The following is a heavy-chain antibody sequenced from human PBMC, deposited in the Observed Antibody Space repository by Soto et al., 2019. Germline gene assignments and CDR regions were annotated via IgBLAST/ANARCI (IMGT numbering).Heavy chain of an antibody. CDR3: ARGGSGYIYVAFDI. J-gene: IGHJ3*02. V-gene: IGHV4-30-4*08. Sequence: QVQLQESGPGLVKPSQTLSLTCTVSGGSIISGDYYWTWIRQHPGKGLEWIGYIYYSGNTYYNPSLKSRLTISVDTSKKHLSLKLRSVTAADTAVYYCARGGSGYIYVAFDIWGQGTMVTVSS. D-gene: IGHD5-12*01. CDR1: GGSIISGDYY. CDR2: IYYSGNT.